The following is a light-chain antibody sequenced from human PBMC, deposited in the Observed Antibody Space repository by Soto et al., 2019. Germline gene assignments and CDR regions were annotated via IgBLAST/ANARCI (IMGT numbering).Light chain of an antibody. CDR1: SSNIWNNY. CDR3: GTWDSRLXAGV. Sequence: QSFLRQPPSVSAAPGQKVTISCSGSSSNIWNNYVSWYQQLPGTDPKPLIYENNKLPSWIPDRFSGSKSGTSATLGINGLQTGDEDDYYCGTWDSRLXAGVVGGGTKVXVX. V-gene: IGLV1-51*01. CDR2: ENN. J-gene: IGLJ2*01.